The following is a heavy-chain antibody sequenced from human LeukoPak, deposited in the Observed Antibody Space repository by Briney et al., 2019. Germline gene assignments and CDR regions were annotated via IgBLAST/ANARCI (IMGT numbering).Heavy chain of an antibody. CDR1: GYTFTSFY. CDR3: ARDEGCSSSSCLFDY. V-gene: IGHV1-46*01. D-gene: IGHD2-2*01. Sequence: ASVTVSCKGSGYTFTSFYMHWVGQAPAQGLDWMGIIKPSGGSSNYAQKFQGRVTMTRDMSTSTLYMELSRLRSEDTAVYYCARDEGCSSSSCLFDYWGQGTLVTVSS. J-gene: IGHJ4*02. CDR2: IKPSGGSS.